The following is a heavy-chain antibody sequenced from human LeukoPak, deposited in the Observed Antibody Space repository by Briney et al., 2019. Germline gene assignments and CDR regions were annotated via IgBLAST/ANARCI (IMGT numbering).Heavy chain of an antibody. D-gene: IGHD3-9*01. V-gene: IGHV3-23*01. CDR1: GFTFTSYA. CDR2: ISGDGDST. J-gene: IGHJ4*02. Sequence: PGGSLRLSCAASGFTFTSYALDWVRQAPGKGLEWISVISGDGDSTHYADSVKGRFTISRDNAKNSLHLQMSSLRAEDTAVYYCARCYHISADYFDYWGQGTLVTVSS. CDR3: ARCYHISADYFDY.